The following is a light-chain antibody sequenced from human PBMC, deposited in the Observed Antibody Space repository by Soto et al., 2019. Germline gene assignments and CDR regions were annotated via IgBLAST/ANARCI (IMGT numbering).Light chain of an antibody. CDR3: QQRSNWPIT. Sequence: EIVLTQSPATLSLSPGETATLSCRASQSVSSYLAWYQQKPGQAPRLLIYDASNRATGIPARFSGSGSGTDLTLTISSLEPEDFAVYYCQQRSNWPITFGQGTRLEI. J-gene: IGKJ5*01. V-gene: IGKV3-11*01. CDR1: QSVSSY. CDR2: DAS.